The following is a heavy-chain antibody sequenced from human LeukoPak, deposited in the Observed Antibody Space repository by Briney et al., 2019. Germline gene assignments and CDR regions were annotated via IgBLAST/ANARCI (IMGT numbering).Heavy chain of an antibody. CDR2: IYHSGST. J-gene: IGHJ3*02. V-gene: IGHV4-38-2*01. Sequence: SETLSLTCAVSGYSISSGYYWGWIRQPLGKGLEWIGSIYHSGSTYYNPSPKSRVTISVDTSKNQFSLKLSSVTAADTAVYYCARHRDYDFWSGYPDAFDIWGQGTMVTVSS. CDR3: ARHRDYDFWSGYPDAFDI. CDR1: GYSISSGYY. D-gene: IGHD3-3*01.